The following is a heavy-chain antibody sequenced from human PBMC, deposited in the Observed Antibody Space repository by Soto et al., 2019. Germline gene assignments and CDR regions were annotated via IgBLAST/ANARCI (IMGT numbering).Heavy chain of an antibody. V-gene: IGHV3-53*01. CDR1: GFTVSSNY. D-gene: IGHD2-15*01. J-gene: IGHJ3*02. Sequence: EVQMLESGGGLVQPGGSLRLSCAASGFTVSSNYMSWVRQAPGKGLEWVSVIYSGGSTYYADSVKGRFTISRDNSKNTLYLQMNSLRAEDTAVYYCARSRYCSGGSCYGFNAFDIWGQGTMVTVSS. CDR3: ARSRYCSGGSCYGFNAFDI. CDR2: IYSGGST.